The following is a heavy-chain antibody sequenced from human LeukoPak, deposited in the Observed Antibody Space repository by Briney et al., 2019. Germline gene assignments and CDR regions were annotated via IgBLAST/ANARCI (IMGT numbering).Heavy chain of an antibody. D-gene: IGHD5-12*01. Sequence: SETLSLTCTVSGGSISSGSYYWSWIRQSPGKGLEWIGDIYYRGSTNYNPSLKSRVTISVDTSKNQFSLKLSSVTAADTAVYYCARVRGYSDYYYYMDVWGKGTTVTISS. CDR1: GGSISSGSYY. J-gene: IGHJ6*03. V-gene: IGHV4-61*01. CDR3: ARVRGYSDYYYYMDV. CDR2: IYYRGST.